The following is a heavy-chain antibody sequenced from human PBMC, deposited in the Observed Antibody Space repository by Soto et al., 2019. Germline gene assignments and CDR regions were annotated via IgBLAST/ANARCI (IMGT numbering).Heavy chain of an antibody. J-gene: IGHJ3*02. CDR2: IRSKAYGGTT. V-gene: IGHV3-49*05. CDR3: TREHSYGLHDAFDI. D-gene: IGHD5-18*01. Sequence: KTGGSLRLSCTASGFTFGDYAMSWFRQAPGKGLEWVGFIRSKAYGGTTEYAASVKGRFTISRDDSKSIAYLQMNSLKTEDTAVYYCTREHSYGLHDAFDIWGQGTMVTVSS. CDR1: GFTFGDYA.